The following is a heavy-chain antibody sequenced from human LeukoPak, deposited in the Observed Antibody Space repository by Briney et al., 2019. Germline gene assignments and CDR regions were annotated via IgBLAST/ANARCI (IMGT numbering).Heavy chain of an antibody. CDR1: GGTFSSYA. D-gene: IGHD6-19*01. Sequence: SVKVSCKASGGTFSSYAISWVRQAPGQGLEWMGGIIPIFGTANYAQKFQGRVTITTDESTSTAYMELSSLRSEDTAVYYCARPNGQWLGLGHWYFDLWGRGTLVTVSS. J-gene: IGHJ2*01. CDR3: ARPNGQWLGLGHWYFDL. CDR2: IIPIFGTA. V-gene: IGHV1-69*05.